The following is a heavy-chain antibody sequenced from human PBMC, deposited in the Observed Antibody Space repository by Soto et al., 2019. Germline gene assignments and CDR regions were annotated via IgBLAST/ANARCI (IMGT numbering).Heavy chain of an antibody. Sequence: EVQLVESGGGLVQPGGSLRLSCAASGFTFSSNWMNWVRQSPGKGLEWVASIKHDGSETYYVDSVRGRFTISRDNAKNSLLLQMNSLSVEDTAVYYCARDLGYCSGGTCYAVLDYWGQGALFTVSS. J-gene: IGHJ4*02. CDR3: ARDLGYCSGGTCYAVLDY. V-gene: IGHV3-7*03. CDR1: GFTFSSNW. CDR2: IKHDGSET. D-gene: IGHD2-15*01.